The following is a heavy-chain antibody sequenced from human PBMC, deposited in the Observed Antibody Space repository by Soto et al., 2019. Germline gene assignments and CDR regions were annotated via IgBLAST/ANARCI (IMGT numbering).Heavy chain of an antibody. CDR2: ISANGQGI. CDR1: GFTFTYYA. CDR3: AKDRDYPRDQFHY. Sequence: SGGSLRLSCTASGFTFTYYAFSWVRQAPGKGLEWVSAISANGQGIYYADSVRGRFTISRDNSKNTVFLHMDSLRAEDTAVYYCAKDRDYPRDQFHYWGQGTLVTVPQ. V-gene: IGHV3-23*01. J-gene: IGHJ4*02. D-gene: IGHD2-2*01.